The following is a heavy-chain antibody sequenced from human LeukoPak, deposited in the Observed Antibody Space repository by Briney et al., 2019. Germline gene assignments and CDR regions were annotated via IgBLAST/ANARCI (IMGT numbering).Heavy chain of an antibody. Sequence: PGGSLRLSCAASGFSFSDYSMNWVRQAPGKGLEWVSFISSYSTYIYYADSLKGRFTISRDNAKNSLYLQMNSLRAEDTAVYYCARDSFAGYDSSGYSSYDYWGQGTLATVSS. CDR2: ISSYSTYI. CDR1: GFSFSDYS. CDR3: ARDSFAGYDSSGYSSYDY. D-gene: IGHD3-22*01. V-gene: IGHV3-21*01. J-gene: IGHJ4*02.